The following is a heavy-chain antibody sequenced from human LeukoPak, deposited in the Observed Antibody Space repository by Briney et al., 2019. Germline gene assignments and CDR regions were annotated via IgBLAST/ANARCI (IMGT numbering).Heavy chain of an antibody. CDR2: ISSSSSYI. Sequence: TGGSLRLSCAASGFTFSSYSMTWVRQAPGKGLEWVSSISSSSSYIYYADSVKGRFTISRDNAKNSLYLQMNGPRAEDTAVYYCARRYGSGEKVYYYGMDVWGQGTTVTVSS. CDR3: ARRYGSGEKVYYYGMDV. J-gene: IGHJ6*02. CDR1: GFTFSSYS. V-gene: IGHV3-21*01. D-gene: IGHD3-10*01.